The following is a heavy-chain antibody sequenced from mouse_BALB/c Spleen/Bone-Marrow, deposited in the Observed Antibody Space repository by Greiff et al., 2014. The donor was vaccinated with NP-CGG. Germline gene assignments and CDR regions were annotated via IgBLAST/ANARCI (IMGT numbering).Heavy chain of an antibody. CDR2: INTNGGTT. CDR3: ARNRYDWFAY. V-gene: IGHV5-6-3*01. Sequence: DVHLVESGGVLVQPGGSLKLSCAASGFTFSSYDMSWVRQTPDKRLELVATINTNGGTTYYPDSLKGRFTISRDNAKSTLYLQMSSLKSADTAIYCCARNRYDWFAYWGQGTLVTVSA. CDR1: GFTFSSYD. J-gene: IGHJ3*01. D-gene: IGHD2-14*01.